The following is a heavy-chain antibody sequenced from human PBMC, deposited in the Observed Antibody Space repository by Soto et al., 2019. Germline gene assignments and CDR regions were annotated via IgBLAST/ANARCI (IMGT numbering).Heavy chain of an antibody. Sequence: EVQLVESGGGLVQPGGSLKLSCAASGFTFSGSAMHWVRQASGKGLEWVGRIRNKANSYATAYAASVKGRFTISRDDSKNTAYLQMNSLKTEDTAVYYCSKWIIGTDYGMDVWGQGTTVTVSS. CDR3: SKWIIGTDYGMDV. CDR2: IRNKANSYAT. V-gene: IGHV3-73*01. J-gene: IGHJ6*02. CDR1: GFTFSGSA. D-gene: IGHD1-20*01.